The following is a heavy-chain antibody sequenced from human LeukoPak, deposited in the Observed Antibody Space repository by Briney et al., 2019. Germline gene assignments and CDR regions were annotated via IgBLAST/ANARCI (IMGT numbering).Heavy chain of an antibody. CDR3: ARGIAVAVFDAFDI. V-gene: IGHV3-48*03. J-gene: IGHJ3*02. Sequence: GGSLRLSCAASGFTSSSYEMNWVRQAPGKGLEWVSYISSSGSTIYYADSVKGRFTISRDNAKNSLYLQMNSLRAEDTAVYYCARGIAVAVFDAFDIWGQGTMVTVSS. D-gene: IGHD6-19*01. CDR2: ISSSGSTI. CDR1: GFTSSSYE.